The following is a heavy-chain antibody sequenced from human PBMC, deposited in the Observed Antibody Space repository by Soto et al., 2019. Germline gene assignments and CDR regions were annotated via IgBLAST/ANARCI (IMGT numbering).Heavy chain of an antibody. J-gene: IGHJ4*02. D-gene: IGHD6-6*01. CDR3: ARGYSSSPLI. CDR1: GYSISSGYY. V-gene: IGHV4-38-2*01. CDR2: IYHSGST. Sequence: NPSETLSLTCAVSGYSISSGYYWGWIRQPPGKGLEWIGSIYHSGSTNYNPSLKSRVTISVDTSKNQFSLKLSSVTAADTAVYYCARGYSSSPLIWGQGTLVTVSS.